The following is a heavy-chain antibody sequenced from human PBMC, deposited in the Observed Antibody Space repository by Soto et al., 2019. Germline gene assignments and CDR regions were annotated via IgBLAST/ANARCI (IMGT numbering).Heavy chain of an antibody. D-gene: IGHD2-2*01. CDR1: GFTFSSYD. CDR3: ARASCSSTSCYSYAFDI. CDR2: IGTAGDT. Sequence: AGGSLRLSCAASGFTFSSYDMHWVRQATGKGLEWVSAIGTAGDTYYPGSVKGRFTISRENAKNSLYLQMNSLRAGDTAVYYCARASCSSTSCYSYAFDIWGQGTMVTVSS. V-gene: IGHV3-13*01. J-gene: IGHJ3*02.